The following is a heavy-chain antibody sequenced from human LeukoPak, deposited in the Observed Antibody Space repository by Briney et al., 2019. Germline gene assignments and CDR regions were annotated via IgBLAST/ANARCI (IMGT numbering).Heavy chain of an antibody. J-gene: IGHJ5*02. CDR2: MNPNSGNT. V-gene: IGHV1-8*03. Sequence: ASVKVSCKASGYTFTGYYMHWVRQATGQGLEWMGWMNPNSGNTGYAQKFQGRVTITRNTSISTAYMELSSLRSEDTAVYYCARGRLLWFGEPQVNWFDPWGQGTLVTVSS. D-gene: IGHD3-10*01. CDR1: GYTFTGYY. CDR3: ARGRLLWFGEPQVNWFDP.